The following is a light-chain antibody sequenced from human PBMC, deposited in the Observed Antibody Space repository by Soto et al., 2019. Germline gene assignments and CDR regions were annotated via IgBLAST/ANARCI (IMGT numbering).Light chain of an antibody. CDR1: SRDVGGYNY. Sequence: QSLLTQPSPVSGSPGQSITISCTGTSRDVGGYNYVSWYQQQPGKAPKFMIYDVSNRPSGVSNRFSGSKSGNTASLTISGLQAEDEADYYCCSYTTSNTRQIVFGTGTKVTVL. CDR2: DVS. V-gene: IGLV2-14*01. CDR3: CSYTTSNTRQIV. J-gene: IGLJ1*01.